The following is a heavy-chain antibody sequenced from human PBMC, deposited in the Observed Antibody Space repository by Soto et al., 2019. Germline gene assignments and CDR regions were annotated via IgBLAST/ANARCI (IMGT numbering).Heavy chain of an antibody. Sequence: SETLSLTCAVSGGSISSGGYSWSWIRQPPGKGLEWIGYIYHSGSTYYNPSLKSRVTISVDRSKNQFSLKLSSVTAADTAVYYCARSIAAPGTGYFQHWGQGTLVTVSS. CDR1: GGSISSGGYS. J-gene: IGHJ1*01. V-gene: IGHV4-30-2*01. CDR2: IYHSGST. CDR3: ARSIAAPGTGYFQH. D-gene: IGHD6-13*01.